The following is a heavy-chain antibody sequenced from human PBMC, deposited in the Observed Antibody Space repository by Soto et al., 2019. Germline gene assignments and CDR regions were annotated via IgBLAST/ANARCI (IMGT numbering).Heavy chain of an antibody. CDR1: GFSFSDYG. CDR2: ISGSGST. D-gene: IGHD1-26*01. CDR3: AKDYLRWAQS. Sequence: PGWSLRLSCAASGFSFSDYGMSWVRQAPGKGLEWVSAISGSGSTFYADSVKGRFTISRDNSKNTLYLQMNSLRAEDTAVYYCAKDYLRWAQSWGQGTLVTVSS. J-gene: IGHJ5*02. V-gene: IGHV3-23*01.